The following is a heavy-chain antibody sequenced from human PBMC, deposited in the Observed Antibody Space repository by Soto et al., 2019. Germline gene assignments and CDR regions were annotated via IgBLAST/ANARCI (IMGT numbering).Heavy chain of an antibody. J-gene: IGHJ6*02. CDR1: GFTFSSYW. D-gene: IGHD1-1*01. CDR3: ARGAVQLNSNYYYYGMDV. Sequence: GGSLRLSCAASGFTFSSYWMSWVRQAPGKGLEWVANIKQDGSEKYYVDSVKGRFTISRDNAKNSLYLQMNSLRAEDTAVYYCARGAVQLNSNYYYYGMDVWGQGTTVTVSS. V-gene: IGHV3-7*01. CDR2: IKQDGSEK.